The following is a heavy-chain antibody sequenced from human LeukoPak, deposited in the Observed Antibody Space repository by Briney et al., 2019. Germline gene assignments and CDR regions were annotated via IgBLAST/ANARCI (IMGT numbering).Heavy chain of an antibody. V-gene: IGHV1-2*02. CDR1: GYTFTGYY. CDR3: ARGRVDTAMVTGY. D-gene: IGHD5-18*01. Sequence: ASVKVSCKASGYTFTGYYMHWVRQAPGQGLEWMGWINPNSGGTNYAQKFQGRVTMTRDTSISTAYMELSRLRSDDTAVYYCARGRVDTAMVTGYWGQGTLVTISS. J-gene: IGHJ4*02. CDR2: INPNSGGT.